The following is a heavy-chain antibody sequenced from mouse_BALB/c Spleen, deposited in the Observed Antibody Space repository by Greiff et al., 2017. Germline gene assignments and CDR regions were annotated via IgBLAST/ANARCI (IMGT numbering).Heavy chain of an antibody. CDR1: GFSLTSYG. Sequence: VKLVESGPGLVAPSQSLSITCTVSGFSLTSYGVHWVRQPPGKGLEWLGVIWAGGSTNYNSALMSRLSISKDNSKSQVFLKMNSLQTDDTAMYYCARDKASYYYGSSYVAMDYWGQGTSVTVSS. J-gene: IGHJ4*01. V-gene: IGHV2-9*02. D-gene: IGHD1-1*01. CDR3: ARDKASYYYGSSYVAMDY. CDR2: IWAGGST.